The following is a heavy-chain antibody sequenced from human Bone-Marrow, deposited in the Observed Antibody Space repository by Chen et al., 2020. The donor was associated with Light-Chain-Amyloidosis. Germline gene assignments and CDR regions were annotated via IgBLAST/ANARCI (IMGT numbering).Heavy chain of an antibody. CDR3: AEINTN. CDR2: IKQDGSEK. CDR1: GFTFSSHW. Sequence: EVQLVESGGGLVQHGGSLRLFCVASGFTFSSHWMSWVRQAPGKGLEWVANIKQDGSEKYYADSVKGRFTISRDNAKNSLYLQMNSLRAEDTAVYYCAEINTNWGQGTLVTVSS. J-gene: IGHJ4*02. V-gene: IGHV3-7*01.